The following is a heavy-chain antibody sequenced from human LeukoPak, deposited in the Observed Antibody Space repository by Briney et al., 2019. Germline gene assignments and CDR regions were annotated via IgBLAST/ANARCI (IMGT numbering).Heavy chain of an antibody. CDR1: GFTFSSYE. V-gene: IGHV3-48*03. Sequence: GGSLRLSCAASGFTFSSYEMNWVRQAPGKRLEWVSYISSSGSTIYYADSVKGRFTISRDNAKNSLYLQMNSLRAEDTAVYYCASPGGDYDILTGQIDYWGQGTLVTVSS. D-gene: IGHD3-9*01. CDR2: ISSSGSTI. CDR3: ASPGGDYDILTGQIDY. J-gene: IGHJ4*02.